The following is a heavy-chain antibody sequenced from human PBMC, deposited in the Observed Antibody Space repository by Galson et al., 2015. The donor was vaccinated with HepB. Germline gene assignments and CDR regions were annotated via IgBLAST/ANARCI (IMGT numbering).Heavy chain of an antibody. V-gene: IGHV3-30*04. J-gene: IGHJ6*02. CDR3: GRGRNYYDSTGYYRGYYYYYGLDV. CDR2: VSYDGNSK. D-gene: IGHD3-22*01. Sequence: SLRLSCAASGFTFSSYDMHWVRQAPGKGLEWVAVVSYDGNSKDDADSVKGRFTISRDNFKNTLYLQMNSLRAEDTAVYYCGRGRNYYDSTGYYRGYYYYYGLDVWGQGTTVTVSS. CDR1: GFTFSSYD.